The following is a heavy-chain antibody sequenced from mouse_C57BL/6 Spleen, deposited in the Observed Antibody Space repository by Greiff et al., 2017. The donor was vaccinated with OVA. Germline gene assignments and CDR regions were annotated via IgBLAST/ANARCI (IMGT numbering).Heavy chain of an antibody. D-gene: IGHD1-1*01. CDR1: GYTFTSYW. Sequence: QVQQQQPGAELVKPGASVKLSCKASGYTFTSYWMQWVKQRPGQGLEWIGEIDPPDSYTNYNQKFKGKATLTVDTSSSTAYMRLSSMTSEDSAVYYCARRIRGKYYGSSYVFDYWGQGTTLTVSS. CDR3: ARRIRGKYYGSSYVFDY. CDR2: IDPPDSYT. J-gene: IGHJ2*01. V-gene: IGHV1-50*01.